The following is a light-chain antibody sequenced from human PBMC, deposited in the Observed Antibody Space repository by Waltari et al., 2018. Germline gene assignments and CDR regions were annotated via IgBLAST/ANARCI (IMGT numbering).Light chain of an antibody. CDR2: AAS. CDR1: QTISSY. CDR3: QQSYSTPLT. J-gene: IGKJ4*01. Sequence: DIQMTHPPSSLSASVADRVTITCRASQTISSYLHWYQQKPGKAPKLLIYAASSWQSGVPSRFSGSGSGTDFTLTISSLQAEDFAAYYCQQSYSTPLTFGGGTKVEIK. V-gene: IGKV1-39*01.